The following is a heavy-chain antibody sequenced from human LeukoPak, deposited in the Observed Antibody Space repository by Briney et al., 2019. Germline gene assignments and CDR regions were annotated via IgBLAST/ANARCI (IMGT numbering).Heavy chain of an antibody. V-gene: IGHV4-4*09. Sequence: PSETLSLTCTASGASISTYYWSWIRQPPGEGLEWIAYIAPSGGAVYNPSLNSQLTVSVDTSKNQFSLKLNSVTAADTAVYYCARHVATTVTRGYSCHPMDVWGKGTTVSVSS. CDR1: GASISTYY. D-gene: IGHD4-17*01. CDR3: ARHVATTVTRGYSCHPMDV. CDR2: IAPSGGA. J-gene: IGHJ6*03.